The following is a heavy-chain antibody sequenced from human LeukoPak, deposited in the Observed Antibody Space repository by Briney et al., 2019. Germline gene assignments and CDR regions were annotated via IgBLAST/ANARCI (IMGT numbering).Heavy chain of an antibody. CDR2: INTNTGSP. D-gene: IGHD3-3*01. V-gene: IGHV7-4-1*02. Sequence: GASVKVSCKASGYTFTNYAMNWVRQAPGQGLEWMGWINTNTGSPTYAQDFTGRFVFSVDTSVSTAYLQTSSLKTEDTAVYYCARDTGFWSGKSDYWGQGTLVTVSS. CDR3: ARDTGFWSGKSDY. J-gene: IGHJ4*02. CDR1: GYTFTNYA.